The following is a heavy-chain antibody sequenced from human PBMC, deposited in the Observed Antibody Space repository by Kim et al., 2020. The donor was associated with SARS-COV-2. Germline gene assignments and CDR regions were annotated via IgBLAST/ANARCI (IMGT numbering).Heavy chain of an antibody. CDR3: ARDGSRSGYYYFDL. V-gene: IGHV3-72*01. CDR1: GFTFSDHY. J-gene: IGHJ4*02. CDR2: IRNKANSYIT. Sequence: GGSLRLSCAASGFTFSDHYMDWVRQAPGKGLEWVCRIRNKANSYITEYAASVKGRFTISRDDSKSSLYLQMNSLQTEDTAMYHCARDGSRSGYYYFDLWGRGTLVTVSS. D-gene: IGHD3-22*01.